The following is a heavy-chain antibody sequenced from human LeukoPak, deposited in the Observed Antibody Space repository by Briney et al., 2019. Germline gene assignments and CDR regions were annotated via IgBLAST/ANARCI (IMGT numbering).Heavy chain of an antibody. Sequence: GGSLRLSCAASGFTFSNFGMHWVRQAPDKGLEWVAVISYDGSNKYHADSVKGRFTISRDNTKNTLYLQMNSLRAGDTAVYYCAKDIYCTSISCYGADFWGQGTLVTVSS. CDR1: GFTFSNFG. CDR3: AKDIYCTSISCYGADF. D-gene: IGHD2-2*01. CDR2: ISYDGSNK. J-gene: IGHJ4*02. V-gene: IGHV3-30*18.